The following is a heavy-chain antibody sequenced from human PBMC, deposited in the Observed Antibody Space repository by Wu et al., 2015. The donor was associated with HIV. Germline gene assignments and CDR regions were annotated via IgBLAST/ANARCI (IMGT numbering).Heavy chain of an antibody. D-gene: IGHD6-19*01. CDR1: GYTFTSYY. CDR2: IRPDSGAT. Sequence: QVHLEQSGTEVKEPGTSVTLSCKTSGYTFTSYYIHWVRQAPGQGLEWMGWIRPDSGATHYAEKFQDRVTMTRDASISTAYMQLNRLRSDDTAVYFCATDGDYISGSVFWGQGTLVTVSS. J-gene: IGHJ4*02. V-gene: IGHV1-2*02. CDR3: ATDGDYISGSVF.